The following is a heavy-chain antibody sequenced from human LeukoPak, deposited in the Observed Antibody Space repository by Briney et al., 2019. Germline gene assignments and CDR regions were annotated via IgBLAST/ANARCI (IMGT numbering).Heavy chain of an antibody. D-gene: IGHD6-6*01. V-gene: IGHV3-9*01. CDR2: ISWNSGSI. J-gene: IGHJ4*02. CDR1: GFTFDDYA. CDR3: ARDRSRIGY. Sequence: GGSLRLSCAASGFTFDDYAMHWVRQAPGKGLEWVSGISWNSGSIGYADSVKGRFTISRDNAKNSLYLQMNSLRAEDTAVYYCARDRSRIGYWGQGTLVTVSS.